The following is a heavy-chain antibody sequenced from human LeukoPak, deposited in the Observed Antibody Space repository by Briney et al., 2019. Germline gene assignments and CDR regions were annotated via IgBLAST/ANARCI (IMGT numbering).Heavy chain of an antibody. J-gene: IGHJ3*02. D-gene: IGHD3-22*01. CDR1: GGSISSSSYY. V-gene: IGHV4-39*01. CDR2: IYYSGST. Sequence: SETLSLTCTVSGGSISSSSYYWGWIRQPPGKGLESIGTIYYSGSTYYNPSLKSRVTISVDTSKNQFYLKLSSVTAADTAVYYCARHDEYYDSSGYYGLLTHPDAFDIWGQGTMVTVSS. CDR3: ARHDEYYDSSGYYGLLTHPDAFDI.